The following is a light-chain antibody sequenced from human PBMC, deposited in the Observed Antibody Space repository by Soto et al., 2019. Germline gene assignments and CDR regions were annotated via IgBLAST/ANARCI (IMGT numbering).Light chain of an antibody. Sequence: IQLTKSPSTLSASVGDRVTITCRASHNIERWMAWYQQKRGRAPSLLIFDATTLHSGVPSWFSGGGSGTEFTLTINGLQPDDFATYYCQQFAKSSTFGQGTKVDIK. CDR1: HNIERW. V-gene: IGKV1-5*01. J-gene: IGKJ1*01. CDR3: QQFAKSST. CDR2: DAT.